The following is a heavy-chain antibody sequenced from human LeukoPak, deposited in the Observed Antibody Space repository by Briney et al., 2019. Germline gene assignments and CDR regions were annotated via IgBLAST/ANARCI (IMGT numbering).Heavy chain of an antibody. D-gene: IGHD2-2*01. CDR2: TRNKANSYTT. CDR3: ARSSRYCSSTSCYNWFDP. J-gene: IGHJ5*02. Sequence: GGSLRLSCAASGFTFSDHYMDWVRQAPGKGLEWVGRTRNKANSYTTEYAASVKGRFTISRDDSKNSLYLQMNSLKTEDTAVYYCARSSRYCSSTSCYNWFDPWGQGILVTVSS. V-gene: IGHV3-72*01. CDR1: GFTFSDHY.